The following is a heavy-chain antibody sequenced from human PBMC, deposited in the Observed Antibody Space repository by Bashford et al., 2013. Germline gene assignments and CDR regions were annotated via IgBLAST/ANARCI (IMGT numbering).Heavy chain of an antibody. Sequence: PSVKVSCKASGGTFSSYAISWVRQAPGQGLEWMGGIIPIFGTANYAQKFQGRVTITADESTSTAYMELSSLRSEDTAVYYCAREGQAGYSSSSDPNWFRPLGPGNPGHRLL. CDR2: IIPIFGTA. V-gene: IGHV1-69*13. CDR3: AREGQAGYSSSSDPNWFRP. D-gene: IGHD6-13*01. J-gene: IGHJ5*02. CDR1: GGTFSSYA.